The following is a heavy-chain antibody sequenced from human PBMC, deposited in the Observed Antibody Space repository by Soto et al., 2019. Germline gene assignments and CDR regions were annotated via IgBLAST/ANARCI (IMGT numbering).Heavy chain of an antibody. Sequence: QVQLVESGGGVVQPGRSLRLSCAASGFTFSSYAMHWVRQAPGKGLEWVAVISYDGSNKYYADSVKGRFTISRDNSKNTLYLQMNSLRAEDTAVYYFASGGSGSYYNVYWGQGTLVTVSS. J-gene: IGHJ4*02. CDR1: GFTFSSYA. D-gene: IGHD3-10*01. V-gene: IGHV3-30-3*01. CDR3: ASGGSGSYYNVY. CDR2: ISYDGSNK.